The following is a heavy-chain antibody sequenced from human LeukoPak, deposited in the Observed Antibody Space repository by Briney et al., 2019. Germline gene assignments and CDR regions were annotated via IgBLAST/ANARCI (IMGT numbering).Heavy chain of an antibody. Sequence: PGGSLRLSCVASGFTFSSYWMSWVRQAPGKGLEWVANIKQDGSEKYSVDSVKGRFTISRDNAKNSLYLQMNSLRTEDTAVYYCARDVRGSVTSYFYYYMDVWGKGTTVPVSS. CDR3: ARDVRGSVTSYFYYYMDV. D-gene: IGHD5-18*01. CDR1: GFTFSSYW. J-gene: IGHJ6*03. V-gene: IGHV3-7*01. CDR2: IKQDGSEK.